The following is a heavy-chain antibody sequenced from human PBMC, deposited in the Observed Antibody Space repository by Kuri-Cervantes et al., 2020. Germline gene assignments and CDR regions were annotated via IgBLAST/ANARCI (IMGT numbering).Heavy chain of an antibody. CDR3: ARGSLERAY. J-gene: IGHJ4*02. Sequence: ESLKISCTVSGGSISSYYWSWIRQPPGKGLEWIGYIYYSGSTNYNPSLKSRVTISVDTSKNQFSLKVSSVTAADTAVYYCARGSLERAYWGQGTLVTVSS. V-gene: IGHV4-59*12. CDR1: GGSISSYY. D-gene: IGHD1-1*01. CDR2: IYYSGST.